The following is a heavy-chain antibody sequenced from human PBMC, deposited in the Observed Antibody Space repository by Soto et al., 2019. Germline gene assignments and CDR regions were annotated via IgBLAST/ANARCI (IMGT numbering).Heavy chain of an antibody. V-gene: IGHV3-21*01. J-gene: IGHJ6*02. CDR2: ISSSSSYI. CDR3: ARDRDSSGSLGCYGMDV. Sequence: GGSLRLSCAASGFTFSSYSMNWVRQAPGKGLEWVSSISSSSSYIYYADSVKGRFTISRDNAKNSLYLQMNSLRAEDTAVYYCARDRDSSGSLGCYGMDVWGQGTTVTVSS. CDR1: GFTFSSYS. D-gene: IGHD3-10*01.